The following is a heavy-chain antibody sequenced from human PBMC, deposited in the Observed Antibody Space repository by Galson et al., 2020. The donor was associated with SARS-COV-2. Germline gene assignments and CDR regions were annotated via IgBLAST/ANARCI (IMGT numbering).Heavy chain of an antibody. D-gene: IGHD3-10*01. Sequence: ASVKVSCKASGYTFNTYALNWVRQAPGQGLQWMAWNNTNTGNPTYAQGFTGRFVFSLDTSISTAYLQISSLKAEDTAVYYGARGAGAWFGELLDYWGQGTLVTVSS. CDR2: NNTNTGNP. J-gene: IGHJ4*02. CDR3: ARGAGAWFGELLDY. CDR1: GYTFNTYA. V-gene: IGHV7-4-1*02.